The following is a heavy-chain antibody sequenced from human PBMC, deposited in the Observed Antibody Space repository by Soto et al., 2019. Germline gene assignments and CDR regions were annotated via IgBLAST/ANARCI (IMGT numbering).Heavy chain of an antibody. CDR1: GLTFSNYY. CDR3: AKLGGAGSDY. V-gene: IGHV3-7*01. CDR2: VNEDGSEK. Sequence: EVQLVESGGGLVQPGGSLRLSCAASGLTFSNYYMSWVRQAQGKGLEWVANVNEDGSEKYYVDSVKGRFTFSRDNARNSLYLQMNSLRAEDTAVYYCAKLGGAGSDYWGQGTLVTVSS. D-gene: IGHD1-26*01. J-gene: IGHJ4*02.